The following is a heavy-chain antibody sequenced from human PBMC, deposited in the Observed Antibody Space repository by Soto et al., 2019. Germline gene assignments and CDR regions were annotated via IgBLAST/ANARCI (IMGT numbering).Heavy chain of an antibody. Sequence: PGGSLRLSCAASGFTFNNHVMSWVRQAPGKGLEWVSGVTVSGGSTYYADSVKGRFTISRDNSKNTLYLQMNSLRAEDTAVYYCARNLGFLDYWGQGTLVTVSS. D-gene: IGHD3-10*01. CDR1: GFTFNNHV. CDR2: VTVSGGST. CDR3: ARNLGFLDY. J-gene: IGHJ4*02. V-gene: IGHV3-23*01.